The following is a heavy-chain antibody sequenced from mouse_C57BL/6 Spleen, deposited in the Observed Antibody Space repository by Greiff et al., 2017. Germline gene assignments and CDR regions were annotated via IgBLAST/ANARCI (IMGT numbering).Heavy chain of an antibody. Sequence: VQLKQSGPELVKPGASVKISCKASGYSFTGYYMNWVKQSHGNILDWIGYIYPYNGVSSYNKKFKGKDTLTVDKSSSTAYMGLSSLTSEDSSVYYCASGGPRFAYWGQGTLVTVSA. V-gene: IGHV1-31*01. CDR3: ASGGPRFAY. J-gene: IGHJ3*01. CDR2: IYPYNGVS. CDR1: GYSFTGYY.